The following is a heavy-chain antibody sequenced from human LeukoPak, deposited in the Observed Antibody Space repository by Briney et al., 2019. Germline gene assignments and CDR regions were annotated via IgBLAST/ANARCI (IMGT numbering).Heavy chain of an antibody. V-gene: IGHV3-7*05. J-gene: IGHJ3*02. CDR3: ARWGTYSSSWLGTFDI. CDR2: IKQVGRER. Sequence: GGSLRLSCAASVFTFSRDWMSWVRQVPGKGLKWLANIKQVGRERYYVNSVKGRFTITRDNAKNTLYLQMNSLRVEDTAVYYCARWGTYSSSWLGTFDIWGQGTMVTVSS. D-gene: IGHD6-13*01. CDR1: VFTFSRDW.